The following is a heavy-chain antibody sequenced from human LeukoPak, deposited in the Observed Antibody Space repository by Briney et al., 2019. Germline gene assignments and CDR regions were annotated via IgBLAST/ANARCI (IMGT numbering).Heavy chain of an antibody. CDR1: GYTFTSYG. V-gene: IGHV1-18*01. D-gene: IGHD3-10*01. CDR2: ISAYNGNT. CDR3: ARDRSVGISLYGSAQPGAY. Sequence: ASVKVSCKASGYTFTSYGISWVRQAPGQGLEWMGWISAYNGNTNYAQKLQGRVTVTTDTSTSTAYMELRSLRSDDTAVYYCARDRSVGISLYGSAQPGAYWGQGTLVTVSS. J-gene: IGHJ4*02.